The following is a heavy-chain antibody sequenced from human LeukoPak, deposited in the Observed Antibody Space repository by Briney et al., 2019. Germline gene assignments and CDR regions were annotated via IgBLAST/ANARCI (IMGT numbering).Heavy chain of an antibody. J-gene: IGHJ6*02. CDR2: INHSGST. D-gene: IGHD2-2*01. Sequence: SETLSLTCAVYGGSFSGYYWSWIRQPPGKGLEWIGEINHSGSTNYNPSLKSRVTMSVDTSKNQFSLKLSSVTAADTAVYYCARGVVVVPAIGVYYYGMDVWGQGTTVTVSS. CDR3: ARGVVVVPAIGVYYYGMDV. CDR1: GGSFSGYY. V-gene: IGHV4-34*01.